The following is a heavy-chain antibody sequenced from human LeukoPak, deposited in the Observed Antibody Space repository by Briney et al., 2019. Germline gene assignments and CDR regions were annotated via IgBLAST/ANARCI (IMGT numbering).Heavy chain of an antibody. D-gene: IGHD5-18*01. V-gene: IGHV3-30*18. CDR2: ISYDGSNE. CDR1: AFTFSNYG. Sequence: GGSLRLSCAASAFTFSNYGMHWVRQAPGKVLECVAGISYDGSNEYYADSVKGRFIISRDNSKNTLDLQMSGLRSEDSAVYYCAKGGYTYGYGGYFDLWGRGTLVTASS. J-gene: IGHJ2*01. CDR3: AKGGYTYGYGGYFDL.